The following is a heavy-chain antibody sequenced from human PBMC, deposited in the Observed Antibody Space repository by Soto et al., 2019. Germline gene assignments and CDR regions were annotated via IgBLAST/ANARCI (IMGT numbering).Heavy chain of an antibody. V-gene: IGHV4-39*07. CDR2: IYYNGST. D-gene: IGHD3-9*01. CDR3: ARGLTGSFYYYYGMDV. Sequence: SETLSLTCTVSGGSISSSSYYWGWIRQPPGKGLEWIGSIYYNGSTYYNPSLKSRVTISVDTSKNQFSLKLSSVTAADTAVYYCARGLTGSFYYYYGMDVWGQGTTVTVSS. J-gene: IGHJ6*02. CDR1: GGSISSSSYY.